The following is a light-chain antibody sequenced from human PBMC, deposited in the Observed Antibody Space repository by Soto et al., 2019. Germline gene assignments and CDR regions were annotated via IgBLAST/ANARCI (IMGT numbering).Light chain of an antibody. CDR3: FSYTSSGTMI. CDR2: DVS. CDR1: SSDVGGYNY. V-gene: IGLV2-14*03. J-gene: IGLJ2*01. Sequence: QSALPQPASVSGSPGASITISCTGTSSDVGGYNYVSWYQQHPGKAPKLMIYDVSNRPSGVSNRLSGSKSGNTASLTISGRQAEDEAYYCCFSYTSSGTMIFGGGTTLTVL.